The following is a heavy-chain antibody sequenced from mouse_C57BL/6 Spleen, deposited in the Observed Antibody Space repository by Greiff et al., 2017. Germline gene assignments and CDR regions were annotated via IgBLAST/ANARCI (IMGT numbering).Heavy chain of an antibody. CDR3: ATELGFDY. V-gene: IGHV1-69*01. CDR2: IDPSDSYT. CDR1: GYTFTSYW. D-gene: IGHD4-1*01. J-gene: IGHJ2*01. Sequence: QVQLQQPGAELVMPGASVKLSCKASGYTFTSYWMHWVKQRPGQGLEWIGEIDPSDSYTNYNQKFKGKSTLTVDKSSSTAYMQLSSLTSEDSAVYYCATELGFDYWGQGTTLTVSS.